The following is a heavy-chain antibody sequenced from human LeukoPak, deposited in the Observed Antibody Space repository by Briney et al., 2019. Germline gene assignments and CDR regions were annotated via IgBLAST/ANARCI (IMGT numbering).Heavy chain of an antibody. V-gene: IGHV3-21*01. CDR3: ARHRGLGYCSGGSCYDYYTMDV. J-gene: IGHJ6*02. Sequence: PGGSLRLSCAASGFTFSSYSMNWVRQAPGKGLEWVSSIIGSTIYIYYADSVKGRFTISRDNAKNSLYLQMNSLRAKDTAVYYCARHRGLGYCSGGSCYDYYTMDVWGQGTTVTVSS. CDR1: GFTFSSYS. D-gene: IGHD2-15*01. CDR2: IIGSTIYI.